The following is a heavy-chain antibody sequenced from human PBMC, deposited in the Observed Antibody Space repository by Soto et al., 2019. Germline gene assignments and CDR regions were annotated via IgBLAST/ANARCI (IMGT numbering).Heavy chain of an antibody. Sequence: QLQESGPRLVAPSQTLSLRCSGSGDSIGSGAFYWSWVRQVPGKGLERIGFVSVSGNAFYNPWLKSRVAISIQTSENQLSLRLHSVTAADAAVYFCARALGGVSSSGMAVWGRGTKVTVS. CDR3: ARALGGVSSSGMAV. CDR1: GDSIGSGAFY. CDR2: VSVSGNA. J-gene: IGHJ6*02. D-gene: IGHD1-26*01. V-gene: IGHV4-31*03.